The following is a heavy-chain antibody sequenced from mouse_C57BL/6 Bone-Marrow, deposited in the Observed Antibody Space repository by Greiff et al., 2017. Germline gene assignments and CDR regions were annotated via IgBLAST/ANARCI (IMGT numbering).Heavy chain of an antibody. D-gene: IGHD1-1*01. J-gene: IGHJ4*01. CDR3: ARELYGSSYENAMDY. CDR1: GYTFTDYY. V-gene: IGHV1-76*01. Sequence: VQLQQSGAELVRPGASVKLSCKASGYTFTDYYINWVKQRPGQGLEWIARIYPGSGNTYYNEKFKGKATLTAEKSSSTAYMQLSSLTSEDSAVYFCARELYGSSYENAMDYWGQGASVTVSS. CDR2: IYPGSGNT.